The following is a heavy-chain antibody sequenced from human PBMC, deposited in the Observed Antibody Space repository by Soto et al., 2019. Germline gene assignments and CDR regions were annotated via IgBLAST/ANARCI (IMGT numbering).Heavy chain of an antibody. V-gene: IGHV3-33*01. CDR3: ARDTEDTAMVGYYFDY. CDR2: IWYDGSNK. D-gene: IGHD5-18*01. CDR1: GFTFSSYG. J-gene: IGHJ4*02. Sequence: GGSLRLYCAASGFTFSSYGMHWVRQAPGKGLEWVAVIWYDGSNKYYADSAKGRFTISRDNSKNTLYLQMNSLRAEDTAVYYCARDTEDTAMVGYYFDYGGQGTLVTVSS.